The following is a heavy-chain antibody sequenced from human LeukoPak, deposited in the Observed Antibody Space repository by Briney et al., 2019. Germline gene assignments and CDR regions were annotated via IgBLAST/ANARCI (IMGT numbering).Heavy chain of an antibody. V-gene: IGHV3-30*18. CDR1: GFTFSSYG. J-gene: IGHJ4*02. CDR3: ANGDY. Sequence: GGSLRLSCAASGFTFSSYGMHWVRQDPGKGLEWVAVISYDGSNKYYADSVKGRFTISRDNSKNTLYLQMNSLRAEDTAVYYCANGDYWGQGTLVTVSS. CDR2: ISYDGSNK.